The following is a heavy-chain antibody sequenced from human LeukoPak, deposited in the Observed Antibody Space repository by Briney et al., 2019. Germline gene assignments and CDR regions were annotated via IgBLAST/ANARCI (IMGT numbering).Heavy chain of an antibody. CDR3: TTDLDIAAPHAFDI. CDR2: IKSKTDGGTT. V-gene: IGHV3-15*01. J-gene: IGHJ3*02. D-gene: IGHD6-13*01. Sequence: GRSLRLSCAASGFTFSSYAMHWVRQAPGKGLEWVGRIKSKTDGGTTDYAAPVKGRFTISRDDSKNTLYLQMNSLKTEDTAVYYCTTDLDIAAPHAFDIWGQGTMVTVSS. CDR1: GFTFSSYA.